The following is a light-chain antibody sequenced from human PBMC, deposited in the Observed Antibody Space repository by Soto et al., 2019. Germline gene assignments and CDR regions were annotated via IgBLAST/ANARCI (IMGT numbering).Light chain of an antibody. CDR3: SSYTYSSTLYV. J-gene: IGLJ1*01. Sequence: QSALTQPASVSGSPGQSITISCTGTSSDVGGYSYVSWYQQHPGKAPKLMIYDVNNRPSGVSNRFSGSKSGNTASLIISGLQAEDEADYYCSSYTYSSTLYVFGTGTKLTVL. CDR1: SSDVGGYSY. CDR2: DVN. V-gene: IGLV2-14*01.